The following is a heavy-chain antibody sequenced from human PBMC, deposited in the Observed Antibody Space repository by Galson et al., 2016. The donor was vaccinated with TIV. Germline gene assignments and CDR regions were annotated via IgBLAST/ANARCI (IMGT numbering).Heavy chain of an antibody. CDR1: GYTFTSHG. CDR2: ISTYNGDT. D-gene: IGHD4-17*01. Sequence: SVKVSCKASGYTFTSHGISWVRQAPGQGLEWMGWISTYNGDTRYAHKVQGRVTMTTDTSTSAAYMELRSLRPDDTAVYYCARLNSYGALDYGFVNWFDPWGQGTLVTVSS. V-gene: IGHV1-18*04. CDR3: ARLNSYGALDYGFVNWFDP. J-gene: IGHJ5*02.